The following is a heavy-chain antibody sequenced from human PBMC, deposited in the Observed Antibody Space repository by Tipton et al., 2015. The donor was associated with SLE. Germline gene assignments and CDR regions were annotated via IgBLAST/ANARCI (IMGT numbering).Heavy chain of an antibody. Sequence: VQLVQSGAEVKKSGESLKISCKGSGYSFASYWISWVCQMPEIGLEWMGLIYPPDSDTRYSPSFQGRVTLSVDKSISTAYLQWSSLKASDTAMYYCARVRADFGVVIIYEYWGQGTLVTVSS. V-gene: IGHV5-51*03. CDR3: ARVRADFGVVIIYEY. CDR2: IYPPDSDT. D-gene: IGHD3-3*01. J-gene: IGHJ4*02. CDR1: GYSFASYW.